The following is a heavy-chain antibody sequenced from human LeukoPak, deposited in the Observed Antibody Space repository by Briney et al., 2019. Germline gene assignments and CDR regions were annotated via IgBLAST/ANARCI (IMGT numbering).Heavy chain of an antibody. CDR2: IYTSGST. CDR3: ARGYSGSHSY. D-gene: IGHD1-26*01. J-gene: IGHJ4*02. V-gene: IGHV4-61*02. Sequence: SETLSLTCTVSGGSISSGSYYWSWIRQPAGKGLEWIGRIYTSGSTNYNPSLKSRVTMSVDTSKNQFSLKLSSVTAADTAVHYCARGYSGSHSYWGQGTLVTVSS. CDR1: GGSISSGSYY.